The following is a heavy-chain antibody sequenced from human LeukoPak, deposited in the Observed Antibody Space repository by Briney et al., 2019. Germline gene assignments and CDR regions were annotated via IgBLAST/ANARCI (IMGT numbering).Heavy chain of an antibody. V-gene: IGHV4-39*01. CDR3: ARPRYAGGIDAFYI. D-gene: IGHD5-12*01. J-gene: IGHJ3*02. CDR2: ITYSGSA. Sequence: SETLSLTCSVSGGSINNDNYCWGWIRQPPGKGLEWIGTITYSGSAYYNPSLESRVTISIDPSKNQFSLTLSSVTAADTAIYYCARPRYAGGIDAFYIWGPGTMVTASS. CDR1: GGSINNDNYC.